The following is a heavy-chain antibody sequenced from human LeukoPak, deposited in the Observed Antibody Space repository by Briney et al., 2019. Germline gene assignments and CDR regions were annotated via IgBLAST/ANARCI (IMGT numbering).Heavy chain of an antibody. V-gene: IGHV5-51*01. CDR2: IYPGDSDT. CDR1: GYSFTSYW. Sequence: GESLKISCKGSGYSFTSYWIGWVRQMPGKGLEWMGIIYPGDSDTRYSPSFQGQVTISADKSISTAYLQWSSLKASDTAMYYCVRTTLDSSGYSQFDYWGQGTLVTVSS. D-gene: IGHD3-22*01. J-gene: IGHJ4*02. CDR3: VRTTLDSSGYSQFDY.